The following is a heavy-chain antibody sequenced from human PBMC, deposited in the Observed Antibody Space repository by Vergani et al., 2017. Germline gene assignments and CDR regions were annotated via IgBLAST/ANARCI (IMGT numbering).Heavy chain of an antibody. V-gene: IGHV4-34*01. CDR2: INHSGST. J-gene: IGHJ5*02. Sequence: QVQLVESGGGLVKPGGSLRLSCAASGFTFSDYYMSWIRQAPGKGLEWIGEINHSGSTNYNPSLKSRVTISVDTSKNQFSRKLSPVTAADTAVYYCARGPTALYYYDTSGYAAWGQGTLVTVSS. CDR1: GFTFSDYY. CDR3: ARGPTALYYYDTSGYAA. D-gene: IGHD3-22*01.